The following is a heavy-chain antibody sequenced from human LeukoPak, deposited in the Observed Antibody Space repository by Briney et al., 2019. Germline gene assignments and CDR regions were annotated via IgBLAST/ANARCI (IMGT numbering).Heavy chain of an antibody. D-gene: IGHD2-8*01. CDR3: AREWGGYCTNGVCYSDY. CDR2: INPNNGGT. Sequence: EASVKVSCKASGYIFFGHYMHWVRQAPGQGLEWMGWINPNNGGTNYAQKFQGRVTMTRDTSISTAYMELSGLTSDDTAVYYCAREWGGYCTNGVCYSDYWGQGTLVTVSS. CDR1: GYIFFGHY. V-gene: IGHV1-2*02. J-gene: IGHJ4*02.